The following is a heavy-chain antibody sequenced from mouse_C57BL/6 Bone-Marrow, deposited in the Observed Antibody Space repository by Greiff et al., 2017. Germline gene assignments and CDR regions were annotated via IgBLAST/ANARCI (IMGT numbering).Heavy chain of an antibody. CDR1: GFTFSSYG. CDR2: ISSGGSYT. Sequence: DVHLVESGGDLVKPGGSLKLSCAASGFTFSSYGMSWVRQTPDKRLEWVATISSGGSYTYYPDSVKGRFTISRDNAKNTLYLQMSSLKSEDTAMYYCARRSFYGGFAYWGQGTLVTVSA. D-gene: IGHD1-1*01. J-gene: IGHJ3*01. CDR3: ARRSFYGGFAY. V-gene: IGHV5-6*02.